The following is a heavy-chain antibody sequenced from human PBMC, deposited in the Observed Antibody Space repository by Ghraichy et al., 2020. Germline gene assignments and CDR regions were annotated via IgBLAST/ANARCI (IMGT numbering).Heavy chain of an antibody. CDR1: GFTVSSNY. Sequence: GGSLRLSCAASGFTVSSNYMSWVRQAPGKGLEWVSVIYSGGSTYYADSVKGRFTISRDNSKNTLYLQMNSLRAEDTAVYYCASVGYCSSTSCYTEDYYYYGMDVCGQGTTVTVSS. CDR2: IYSGGST. V-gene: IGHV3-53*01. D-gene: IGHD2-2*02. CDR3: ASVGYCSSTSCYTEDYYYYGMDV. J-gene: IGHJ6*02.